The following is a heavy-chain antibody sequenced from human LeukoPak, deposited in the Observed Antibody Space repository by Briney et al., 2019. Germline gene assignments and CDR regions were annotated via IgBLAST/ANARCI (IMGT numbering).Heavy chain of an antibody. J-gene: IGHJ5*02. Sequence: PSETLSLTCAVYGGSFSGYYWSWIRQPPGKGLEWIGEINHSGSTNYNPSLKSRVTISVDTSKNQFSLKLSSVTAADTAVYYCARDGGVGTVTTMKEGNWFDPWGQGTLVTVSS. V-gene: IGHV4-34*01. CDR2: INHSGST. CDR1: GGSFSGYY. D-gene: IGHD4-17*01. CDR3: ARDGGVGTVTTMKEGNWFDP.